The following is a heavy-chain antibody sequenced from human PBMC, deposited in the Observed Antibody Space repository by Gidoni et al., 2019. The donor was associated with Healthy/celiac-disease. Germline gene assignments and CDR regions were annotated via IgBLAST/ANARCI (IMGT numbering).Heavy chain of an antibody. J-gene: IGHJ4*02. CDR2: IYCSGRT. CDR1: RGSIRSGGYY. Sequence: QVQLQESGPGLVKPSQTLSLTCSLSRGSIRSGGYYWSWILQHPGKDLEWSGYIYCSGRTYYNPSLKSRVTISVDTSKNQFSLKLSSGTAADTAVYYGARADYDFWSGPERTPFDYWGQGTLVTVSS. CDR3: ARADYDFWSGPERTPFDY. D-gene: IGHD3-3*01. V-gene: IGHV4-31*03.